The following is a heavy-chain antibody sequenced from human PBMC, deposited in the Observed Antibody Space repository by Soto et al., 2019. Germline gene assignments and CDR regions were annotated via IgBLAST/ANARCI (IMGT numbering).Heavy chain of an antibody. D-gene: IGHD3-22*01. V-gene: IGHV1-46*01. CDR3: ARADYYDSSGFYYDC. J-gene: IGHJ4*02. CDR2: INPSGGST. CDR1: GYIFTNHY. Sequence: VKVSCKASGYIFTNHYIHWVRQAPGQGLEWMGIINPSGGSTNYLQKFLGRITMTRDTSTSTVYMELSSLRSEDTAVYFCARADYYDSSGFYYDCWGQGSLVTVSS.